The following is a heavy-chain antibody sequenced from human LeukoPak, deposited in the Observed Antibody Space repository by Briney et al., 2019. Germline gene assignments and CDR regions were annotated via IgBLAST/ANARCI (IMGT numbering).Heavy chain of an antibody. CDR2: IWYDGSNK. Sequence: PGGSLRLSCAASGFTFSSYGMHWVRQAPGKRLEWVAVIWYDGSNKYYADSVKGRFTISRDNSKNTLYLQMNSLRAEDTAVYYCARTTYYYDSSGYWHAFDIWGQGTMVTVSS. D-gene: IGHD3-22*01. CDR1: GFTFSSYG. CDR3: ARTTYYYDSSGYWHAFDI. J-gene: IGHJ3*02. V-gene: IGHV3-33*01.